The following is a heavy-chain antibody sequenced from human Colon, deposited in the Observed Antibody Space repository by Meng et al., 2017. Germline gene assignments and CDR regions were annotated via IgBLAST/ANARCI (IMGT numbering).Heavy chain of an antibody. Sequence: QPQLQRSGPDPFPPSGTLSASVAVSGDSIGNSKWWSWLRQSPGKGLEWIGEISNSGKTVYSPSLKSRVTISLDKSSNHFSLTLSPVTAADTAIYFCARERMRELGLFDYWGQGALVTVSS. CDR1: GDSIGNSKW. V-gene: IGHV4-4*02. CDR3: ARERMRELGLFDY. CDR2: ISNSGKT. J-gene: IGHJ4*02. D-gene: IGHD7-27*01.